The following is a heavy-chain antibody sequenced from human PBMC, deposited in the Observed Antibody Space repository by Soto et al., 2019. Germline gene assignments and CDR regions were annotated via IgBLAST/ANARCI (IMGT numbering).Heavy chain of an antibody. D-gene: IGHD3-10*01. V-gene: IGHV4-39*01. Sequence: QLQLQESGPGLVKPSETLSLTCTVSGGSISSSSYYWGWIRQPPGKGLEWIGSIYYSGSTYYNPSLKSRVTIPVDTSKNQFSLKLSSVTAADTAVYYCARRSYGPKPEDYWGQGTLVTVSS. CDR1: GGSISSSSYY. CDR3: ARRSYGPKPEDY. J-gene: IGHJ4*02. CDR2: IYYSGST.